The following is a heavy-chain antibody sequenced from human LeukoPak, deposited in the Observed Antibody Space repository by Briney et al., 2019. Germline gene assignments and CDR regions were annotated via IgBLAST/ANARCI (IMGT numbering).Heavy chain of an antibody. CDR3: ARDSGSGLDY. V-gene: IGHV4-30-4*08. Sequence: SETLSPTCTVSGGSISSGDYYWSWIRQPPGKGLEWIGYIYYSGSTYYNPSLKSRVTISVDTSKNQFSLKLSSVTAADTAVYYCARDSGSGLDYWGQGTLVTVSS. J-gene: IGHJ4*02. CDR1: GGSISSGDYY. D-gene: IGHD2-15*01. CDR2: IYYSGST.